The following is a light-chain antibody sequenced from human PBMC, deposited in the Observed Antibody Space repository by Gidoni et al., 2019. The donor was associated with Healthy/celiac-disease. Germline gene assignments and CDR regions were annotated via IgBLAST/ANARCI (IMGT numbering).Light chain of an antibody. CDR2: GAS. J-gene: IGKJ1*01. CDR3: QQYGSSPKRT. V-gene: IGKV3-20*01. CDR1: QSVSSSY. Sequence: EIVLTQSPGTLSLSPGERATLSCRASQSVSSSYLAWYQQKPGQAPRLLIYGASSRATGIPDRFSGSGSGTDFTLTISRLEPEDFAVYYCQQYGSSPKRTFXQXTKVEIK.